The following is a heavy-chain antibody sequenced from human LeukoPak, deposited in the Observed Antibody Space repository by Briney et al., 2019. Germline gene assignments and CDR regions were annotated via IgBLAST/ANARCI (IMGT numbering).Heavy chain of an antibody. J-gene: IGHJ5*02. V-gene: IGHV4-34*01. CDR1: GGSFSGYY. CDR3: ARGRRIWFDP. CDR2: INHSGST. Sequence: PSETLSLTXAVYGGSFSGYYWSWIRQPPGKGLEWIGEINHSGSTNYNPSLKSRVTISVDTSKNQFSLKLSSVTAADTAVYYCARGRRIWFDPWGQGTLVTVSS.